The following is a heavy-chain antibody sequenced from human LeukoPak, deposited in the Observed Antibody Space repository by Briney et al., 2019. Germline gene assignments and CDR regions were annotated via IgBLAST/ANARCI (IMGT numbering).Heavy chain of an antibody. CDR3: ARVPKVGAILYYYYYMDV. Sequence: SVKVSCKASGGTFSSYAIRWVRQAPGQGLEWMGGIIPIFGTANYAQKFQGRVTITTDESTSTAYMELSSLRSEDTAVYYCARVPKVGAILYYYYYMDVWGKGTTVTVSS. CDR2: IIPIFGTA. D-gene: IGHD3-3*01. CDR1: GGTFSSYA. V-gene: IGHV1-69*05. J-gene: IGHJ6*03.